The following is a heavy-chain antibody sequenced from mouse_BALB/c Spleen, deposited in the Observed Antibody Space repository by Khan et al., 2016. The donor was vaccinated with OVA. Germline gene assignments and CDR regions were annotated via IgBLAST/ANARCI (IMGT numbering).Heavy chain of an antibody. J-gene: IGHJ2*01. CDR3: ARWNYRYDGYFDY. CDR1: GDSITSGY. V-gene: IGHV3-8*02. Sequence: EVQLQESGPSLVKPSQTLPLTCSVTGDSITSGYWNWIRRFPGNKLEYMGYISYSDSTFYNPSLKSRISITRDKSKNQYYLQLNSVTTEDTATYYCARWNYRYDGYFDYWGQGTTLTVSS. D-gene: IGHD2-14*01. CDR2: ISYSDST.